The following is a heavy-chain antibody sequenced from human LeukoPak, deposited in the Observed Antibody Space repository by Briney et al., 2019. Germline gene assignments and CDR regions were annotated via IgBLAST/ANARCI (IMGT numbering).Heavy chain of an antibody. Sequence: GGSLRLSCAASGFTFSSYGMHWVRQAPGKGLEWVAVIWYDGSNKYYADSVKGRFTISRDNSKNTLFLQMNSLRAEDTALYYCAKGSPVVTHPTFDIWGQGTMVTVSS. D-gene: IGHD4-23*01. CDR1: GFTFSSYG. CDR2: IWYDGSNK. CDR3: AKGSPVVTHPTFDI. J-gene: IGHJ3*02. V-gene: IGHV3-30*02.